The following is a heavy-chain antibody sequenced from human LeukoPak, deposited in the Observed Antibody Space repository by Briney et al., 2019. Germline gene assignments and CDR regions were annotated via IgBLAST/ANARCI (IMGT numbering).Heavy chain of an antibody. V-gene: IGHV1-2*02. CDR3: ARMAGTTTGPFDY. D-gene: IGHD6-19*01. J-gene: IGHJ4*02. Sequence: VKVSCKASGYTFTGYYMHWVRQAPGQGLEWMGWINPNSGGTNYAQKFQGRVTMTRDTSISTAYMELSRLRSDDTAVYYCARMAGTTTGPFDYWGQGTLVTVSS. CDR1: GYTFTGYY. CDR2: INPNSGGT.